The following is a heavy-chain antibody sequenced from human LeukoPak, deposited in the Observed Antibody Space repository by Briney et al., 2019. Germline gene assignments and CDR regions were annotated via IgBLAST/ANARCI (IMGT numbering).Heavy chain of an antibody. CDR2: ISERSDTI. Sequence: GGTLRLSRAASGFPFNTYSMNWASQAPAKGLEWISYISERSDTIYYADFVKGRFTISRDNAKNSLYLQMNSLRAEDTALYYCARRFDYWGQGTLVTVSS. V-gene: IGHV3-48*01. CDR3: ARRFDY. J-gene: IGHJ4*02. CDR1: GFPFNTYS.